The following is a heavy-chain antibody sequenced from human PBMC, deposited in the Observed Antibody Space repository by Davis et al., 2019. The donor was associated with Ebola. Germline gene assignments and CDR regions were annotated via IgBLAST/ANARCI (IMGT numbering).Heavy chain of an antibody. D-gene: IGHD3-3*01. CDR2: ISSSGTI. CDR1: GGSISSGGYY. CDR3: ARDRLIRFLEWPLGMDV. Sequence: ETLSLTCTVSGGSISSGGYYWSWIRQAPGKGLEWVSYISSSGTIHYADSVKGRFTISRDNAKNSLFLQMNSLRDDDTAVYYCARDRLIRFLEWPLGMDVWGQGTTVTVSS. V-gene: IGHV3-69-1*01. J-gene: IGHJ6*02.